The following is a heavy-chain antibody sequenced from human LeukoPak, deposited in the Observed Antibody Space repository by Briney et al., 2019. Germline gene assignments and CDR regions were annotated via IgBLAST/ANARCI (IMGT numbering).Heavy chain of an antibody. CDR1: GFTFSGSA. Sequence: GGSLRLSCAASGFTFSGSAMHWVRQASGKGLEWVGRIRSKANSYATAYAASVKGRFTISRDDSKNTAYLQMNSLKTEDTAVYYCTTHGPYYDSSGYYLPIDYWGQGILVTVSS. D-gene: IGHD3-22*01. V-gene: IGHV3-73*01. CDR3: TTHGPYYDSSGYYLPIDY. CDR2: IRSKANSYAT. J-gene: IGHJ4*02.